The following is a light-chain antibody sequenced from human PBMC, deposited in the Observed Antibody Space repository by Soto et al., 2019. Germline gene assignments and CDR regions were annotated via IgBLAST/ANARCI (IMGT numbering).Light chain of an antibody. CDR3: QERTGWPPWT. V-gene: IGKV3-11*01. J-gene: IGKJ1*01. Sequence: EIVLTHSPATLALSPCGGAALSSRASQSVSLSLAWYQQKPGQAPRLLIYDASKRASGFPARFSGSGSGTDFTLTISSLEPEDFAVYYCQERTGWPPWTFGQGTKV. CDR2: DAS. CDR1: QSVSLS.